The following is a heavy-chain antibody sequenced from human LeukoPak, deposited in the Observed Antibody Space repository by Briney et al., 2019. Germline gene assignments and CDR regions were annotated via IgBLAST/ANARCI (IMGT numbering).Heavy chain of an antibody. CDR2: INHSGST. CDR1: GGSFSGYY. D-gene: IGHD3-3*01. J-gene: IGHJ4*02. V-gene: IGHV4-34*01. CDR3: ARLSDFWSGFDY. Sequence: SEXLSLTCAVYGGSFSGYYWSWIRQPPGKGLEWIGEINHSGSTNYNPSLTSRVTISVDTSKNQFSLKLSSVTAADTAVYYCARLSDFWSGFDYWGQGTLVTVSS.